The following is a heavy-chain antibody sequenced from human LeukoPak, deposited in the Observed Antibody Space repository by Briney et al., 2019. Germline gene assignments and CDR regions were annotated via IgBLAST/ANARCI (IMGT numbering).Heavy chain of an antibody. J-gene: IGHJ4*02. D-gene: IGHD6-13*01. CDR1: GFTFSSYA. CDR3: AASPSPGIAAAGAKAPFDY. Sequence: GGSLRLSCAASGFTFSSYAMHWVRQAPGKGLEWVAVISYDGSNKYYADSVKGRFTISRAKNTLYLQMNSLRAEDTAVYYCAASPSPGIAAAGAKAPFDYWGQGTLVTVSS. CDR2: ISYDGSNK. V-gene: IGHV3-30*07.